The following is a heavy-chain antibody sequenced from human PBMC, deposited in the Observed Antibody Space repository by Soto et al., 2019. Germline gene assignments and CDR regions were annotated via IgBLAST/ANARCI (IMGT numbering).Heavy chain of an antibody. CDR3: ARGENGWEVLDY. CDR1: GGSFSGYY. V-gene: IGHV4-34*01. CDR2: INHSGST. J-gene: IGHJ4*02. Sequence: QVQLQQWGAGLLKPSETLSLTCAVYGGSFSGYYWSWIRQPPGKGLEWIGKINHSGSTNYNPSLKSRVTISVDTSKNQFSLKLSSVTAADTAVYYCARGENGWEVLDYWGQGTLVTVSS. D-gene: IGHD6-19*01.